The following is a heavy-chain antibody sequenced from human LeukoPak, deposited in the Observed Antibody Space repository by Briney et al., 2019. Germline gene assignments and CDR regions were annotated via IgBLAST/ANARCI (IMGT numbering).Heavy chain of an antibody. V-gene: IGHV3-21*01. CDR3: ARSPRSGYCSSTSCYFDY. D-gene: IGHD2-2*03. Sequence: PGGSLRLSCAASGFTFSSYSMNWVRQAPGKGLEWVSSISSSSSYIYYADSVKGRFTISRDNAKNSLYLQMNSLRAEDTAVYYCARSPRSGYCSSTSCYFDYWGQGTLVTVSS. J-gene: IGHJ4*02. CDR2: ISSSSSYI. CDR1: GFTFSSYS.